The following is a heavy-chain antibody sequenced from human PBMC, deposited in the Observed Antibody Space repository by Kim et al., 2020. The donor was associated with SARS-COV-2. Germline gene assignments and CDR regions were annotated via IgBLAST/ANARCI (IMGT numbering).Heavy chain of an antibody. J-gene: IGHJ4*02. CDR3: TTGYYSSSSKRGWGNFRFREREYYFDY. D-gene: IGHD6-6*01. CDR2: IKSKTDGGTT. CDR1: GFTFSNAW. V-gene: IGHV3-15*01. Sequence: GGSLRLSCAASGFTFSNAWMSWVRQAPGKGLEWVGRIKSKTDGGTTDYAAPVKGRFTISRDDSKNTLYLQMNSLKTEDTAVYYCTTGYYSSSSKRGWGNFRFREREYYFDYWGQGTLVTVSS.